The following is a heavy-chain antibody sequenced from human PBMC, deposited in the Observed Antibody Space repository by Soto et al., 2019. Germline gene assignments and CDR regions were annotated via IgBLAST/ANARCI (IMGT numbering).Heavy chain of an antibody. CDR2: ISSNEESI. D-gene: IGHD3-10*01. J-gene: IGHJ3*01. CDR3: ARALYPSYYQRSWQAAYV. Sequence: GGSLRLSCVASGFNFSDYYMSWIRQTPGTGLEWFSYISSNEESIYYSYSVKSPFTVSRDTDKKSLFMQMNSLRVDDTAIYYCARALYPSYYQRSWQAAYVWGQGTMVTV. V-gene: IGHV3-11*01. CDR1: GFNFSDYY.